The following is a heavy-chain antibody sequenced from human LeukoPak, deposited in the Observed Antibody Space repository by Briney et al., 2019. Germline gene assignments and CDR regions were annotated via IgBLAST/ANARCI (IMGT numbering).Heavy chain of an antibody. Sequence: GGSLRLSCAASGFTFSSYWMSWVRQAPGKGLEWVANIKQDGSEKYYVDSVKGRFTISRDNAKNSLYLQVNSLRAEDTAVYYCVYGDCYYSYFDYWGQGTLVTVSS. CDR2: IKQDGSEK. V-gene: IGHV3-7*01. CDR3: VYGDCYYSYFDY. D-gene: IGHD2-21*02. J-gene: IGHJ4*02. CDR1: GFTFSSYW.